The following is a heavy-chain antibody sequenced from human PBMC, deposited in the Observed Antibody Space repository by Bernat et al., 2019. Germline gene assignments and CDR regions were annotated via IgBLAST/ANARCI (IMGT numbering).Heavy chain of an antibody. J-gene: IGHJ3*02. V-gene: IGHV1-2*02. Sequence: QVQLVQSGAEVKKPGASVKVSCKASGYTFTGYYMHWVGQAPGHGLEWMGWINPNSGGTNYAQKFQGSVTMTRDTSISTAYMELSRLRSDDTAVYYCASSASGDYEGAFDIWGQGTMVTVSS. CDR1: GYTFTGYY. CDR2: INPNSGGT. D-gene: IGHD4-17*01. CDR3: ASSASGDYEGAFDI.